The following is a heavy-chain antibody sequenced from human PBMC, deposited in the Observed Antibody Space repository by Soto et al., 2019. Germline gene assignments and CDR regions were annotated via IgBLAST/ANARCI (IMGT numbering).Heavy chain of an antibody. CDR1: CYTFTSYG. Sequence: ASVKVSCKASCYTFTSYGISWVRQAPGQGLEWMGWISAYNGNTNYAQKLQGRVTMTTDTSTSTAYMELRSLRSDDTAVYYCAMNYDFWSGYYALDGMDVWGQGTTVTVSS. V-gene: IGHV1-18*04. D-gene: IGHD3-3*01. CDR3: AMNYDFWSGYYALDGMDV. CDR2: ISAYNGNT. J-gene: IGHJ6*02.